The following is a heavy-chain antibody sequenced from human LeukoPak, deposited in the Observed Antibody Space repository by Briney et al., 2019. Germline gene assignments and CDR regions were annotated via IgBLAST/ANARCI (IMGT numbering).Heavy chain of an antibody. V-gene: IGHV3-7*01. CDR3: AREYQLLSFYWYFDL. Sequence: GGSLRLSCAASGFTFSSYWMSWVRQAPGKGLEWVANIKQDGSEKYYVDSVKGRFTISRDNAKNSLYLQMNSLRAEDTAVYYCAREYQLLSFYWYFDLWGRGTLVTVSS. CDR2: IKQDGSEK. J-gene: IGHJ2*01. D-gene: IGHD2-2*01. CDR1: GFTFSSYW.